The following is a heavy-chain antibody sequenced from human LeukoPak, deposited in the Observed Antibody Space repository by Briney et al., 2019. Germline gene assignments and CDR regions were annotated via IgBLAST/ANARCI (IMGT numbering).Heavy chain of an antibody. V-gene: IGHV4-61*02. D-gene: IGHD3-10*01. CDR2: IYSTGST. CDR1: GGSISSGNYY. CDR3: ARDQTYSGSGIYTYFDY. Sequence: SQTLSLTCTVSGGSISSGNYYWSWIRQPAGKGLEWIGRIYSTGSTNYNPSLRSRVTISVDTSKNHFSLKLSSVTAADTAVYYCARDQTYSGSGIYTYFDYWGQGILVTVST. J-gene: IGHJ4*02.